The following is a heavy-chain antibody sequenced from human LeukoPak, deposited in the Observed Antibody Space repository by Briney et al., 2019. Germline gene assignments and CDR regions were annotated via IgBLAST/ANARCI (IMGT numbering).Heavy chain of an antibody. J-gene: IGHJ3*02. CDR2: FSGNGEWT. CDR3: AKDGFNYTSRDNDGFDT. D-gene: IGHD3-3*01. V-gene: IGHV3-23*01. Sequence: GRSLRLSCAASGFSVGSYGMSWVRQAPGKGLEWVSTFSGNGEWTHYTDSVKGRFTTSRDKTKNTLYLQMNSLIFEDTALYYCAKDGFNYTSRDNDGFDTWGQGTMVTVSS. CDR1: GFSVGSYG.